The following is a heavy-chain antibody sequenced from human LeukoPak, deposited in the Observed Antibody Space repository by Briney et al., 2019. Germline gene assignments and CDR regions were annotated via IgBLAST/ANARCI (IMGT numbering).Heavy chain of an antibody. V-gene: IGHV3-23*01. CDR2: TGGSDDNT. CDR1: GFTFNGYA. CDR3: TKDLMTGFSSGWYFAY. Sequence: GGSLRLSCQGSGFTFNGYAFSWVRQAPGKGLEWVAVTGGSDDNTHYADSVKGRFTISRDNSEKRLFLQMNSLRPDDSALYYCTKDLMTGFSSGWYFAYWGQGTLVTVSS. D-gene: IGHD6-19*01. J-gene: IGHJ4*02.